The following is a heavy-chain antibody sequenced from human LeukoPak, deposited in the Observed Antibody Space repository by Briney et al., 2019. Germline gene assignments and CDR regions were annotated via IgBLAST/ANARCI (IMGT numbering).Heavy chain of an antibody. V-gene: IGHV3-49*04. Sequence: GVLRLSCTGSGFTFGDYAMTWVRQAPGKGLEWVGFIRSKAYGGTTEYAASVKDRFTISRDDSKSIAYLQMNSLKTEDTAVYYCTRETTPYYWGQGTLVTVSS. J-gene: IGHJ4*02. D-gene: IGHD4-17*01. CDR3: TRETTPYY. CDR1: GFTFGDYA. CDR2: IRSKAYGGTT.